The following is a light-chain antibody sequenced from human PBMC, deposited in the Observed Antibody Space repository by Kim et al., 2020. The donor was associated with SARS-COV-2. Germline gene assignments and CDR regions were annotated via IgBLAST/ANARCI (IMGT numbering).Light chain of an antibody. V-gene: IGKV3D-20*02. CDR1: QSVSSSY. CDR2: DAS. Sequence: EIVLTQSPGTLSLSPGERATLSCRASQSVSSSYLAWYQQKPGQAPRPLMYDASNRATGVPARFSGSGSGTDFTLTISSLEPEDFAVYYCQQRTNWRYTFGQGTKLEI. J-gene: IGKJ2*01. CDR3: QQRTNWRYT.